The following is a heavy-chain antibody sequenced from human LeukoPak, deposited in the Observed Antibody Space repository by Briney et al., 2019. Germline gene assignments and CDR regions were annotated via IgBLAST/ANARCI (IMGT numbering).Heavy chain of an antibody. Sequence: GGSLRLSCAASGFTFSGYWMTWVRQAPGKGLDWVANIKQDGSEKYYVDSVKGRFTISRDNAKNSLYLQMSNLRAEDTAVYFCARGGGLDVWGQGATVTVSS. D-gene: IGHD3-16*01. V-gene: IGHV3-7*03. CDR2: IKQDGSEK. CDR1: GFTFSGYW. J-gene: IGHJ6*02. CDR3: ARGGGLDV.